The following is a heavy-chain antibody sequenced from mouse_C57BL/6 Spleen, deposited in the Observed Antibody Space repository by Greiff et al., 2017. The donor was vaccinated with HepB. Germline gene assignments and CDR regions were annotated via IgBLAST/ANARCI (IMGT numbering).Heavy chain of an antibody. CDR1: GYTFTSYW. Sequence: QVQLKQSGAELVKPGASVKMSCKASGYTFTSYWITWVKQRPGQGLEWIGDIYPGSGSTNYNEKFKSKATLTVDTSSSTAYMQLSSLTSEDSAVYYCARLRYYGSSFDYWGQGTTLTVSS. CDR3: ARLRYYGSSFDY. J-gene: IGHJ2*01. D-gene: IGHD1-1*01. CDR2: IYPGSGST. V-gene: IGHV1-55*01.